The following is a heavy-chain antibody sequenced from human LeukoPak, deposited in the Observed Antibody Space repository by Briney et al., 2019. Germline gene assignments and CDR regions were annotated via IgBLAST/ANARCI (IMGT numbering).Heavy chain of an antibody. Sequence: LETLSLTCTVSGGSISSSSYYWGWIRQPPGKGLEWIGSIYYSGSTYYNPSLKSRVTISVDTSKNQFSLKLSSVTAADTAVYYCARVSMVRGVVNFDYWGQGTLVTVSS. J-gene: IGHJ4*02. V-gene: IGHV4-39*01. CDR2: IYYSGST. D-gene: IGHD3-10*01. CDR1: GGSISSSSYY. CDR3: ARVSMVRGVVNFDY.